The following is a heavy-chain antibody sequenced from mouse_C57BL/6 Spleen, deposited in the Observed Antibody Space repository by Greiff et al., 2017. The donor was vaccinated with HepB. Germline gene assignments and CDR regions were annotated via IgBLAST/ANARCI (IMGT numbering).Heavy chain of an antibody. CDR3: TGRGSYRIYWFAY. D-gene: IGHD2-3*01. J-gene: IGHJ3*01. V-gene: IGHV2-2*01. Sequence: QVQLQQSGPGLVQPSQSLSITCTVSGFSLTSYGVHWVRQSPGKGLEWLGVIWSGGSTDYNAAFISRLSISKNNTKSQVFFKMSSLPADDTAIYYFTGRGSYRIYWFAYWGQGTLVTVSA. CDR1: GFSLTSYG. CDR2: IWSGGST.